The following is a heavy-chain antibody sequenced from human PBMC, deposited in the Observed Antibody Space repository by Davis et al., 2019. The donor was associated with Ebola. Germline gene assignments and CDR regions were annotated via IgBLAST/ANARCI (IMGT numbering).Heavy chain of an antibody. Sequence: GESLKISCAASGFTFSNAWMNWVRQAPGKGLEWVSSISSSSSYIYYADSVKGRFTISRDNAKNSLYLQMNSLRAEDTAVYYCARGQLAARPGYYYGMDVWGQGTTVTVSS. V-gene: IGHV3-21*01. CDR3: ARGQLAARPGYYYGMDV. CDR1: GFTFSNAW. J-gene: IGHJ6*02. CDR2: ISSSSSYI. D-gene: IGHD6-6*01.